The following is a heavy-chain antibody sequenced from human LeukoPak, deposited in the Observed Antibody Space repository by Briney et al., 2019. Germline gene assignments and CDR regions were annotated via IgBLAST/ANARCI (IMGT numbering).Heavy chain of an antibody. D-gene: IGHD3-10*02. Sequence: GGSLRLSCAASEFIFSSYSMNWVRQAPGKGLEWVSYISSSGSTIYYADSVKGRFTISRDNAKNSLYLQMNSLRAEDTAVYYCAELGITMIGGVWGKGTTVTISS. CDR3: AELGITMIGGV. CDR2: ISSSGSTI. V-gene: IGHV3-48*04. CDR1: EFIFSSYS. J-gene: IGHJ6*04.